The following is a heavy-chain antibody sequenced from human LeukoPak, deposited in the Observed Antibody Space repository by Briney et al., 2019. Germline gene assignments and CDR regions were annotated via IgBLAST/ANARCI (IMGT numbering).Heavy chain of an antibody. D-gene: IGHD6-13*01. CDR1: GYTFTSHG. CDR2: INPNNGDT. Sequence: ASVKVSCKPSGYTFTSHGITWVRQAPGQGLEWMGWINPNNGDTHYAQKFQGTVTMTRDTSISTAYMELSRLRSDDTAVYYCARDGERQLVRGFWFDPWGQGTLVTVSS. V-gene: IGHV1-2*02. CDR3: ARDGERQLVRGFWFDP. J-gene: IGHJ5*02.